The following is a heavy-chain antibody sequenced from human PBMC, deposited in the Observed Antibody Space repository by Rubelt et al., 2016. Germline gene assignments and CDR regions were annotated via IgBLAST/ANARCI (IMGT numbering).Heavy chain of an antibody. D-gene: IGHD5-18*01. V-gene: IGHV4-39*01. CDR1: GGSISSSSYY. CDR3: ARRRGYSYGRVYYGMDV. J-gene: IGHJ6*02. Sequence: QLQLQESGPGLVKPSETLSLTCTVSGGSISSSSYYWGWIRQPPGKGLEWIGSIYYSGSTYYNPSLKMRVTISVDTSKNQFSLKLSSVTAADTAVYYCARRRGYSYGRVYYGMDVWGQGTTVTVSS. CDR2: IYYSGST.